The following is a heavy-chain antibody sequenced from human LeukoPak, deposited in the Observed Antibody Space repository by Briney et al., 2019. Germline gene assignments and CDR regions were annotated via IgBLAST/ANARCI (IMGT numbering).Heavy chain of an antibody. CDR1: GYSFTTYW. J-gene: IGHJ4*02. CDR3: AKPPGITSTGYFDS. Sequence: GESLKISCKGSGYSFTTYWIGWVRQMPGKGLEWVAFIRHDGSNTYYADSVKGRFTLSRDNSQNTLFLEMNSLTTEDSAVYFCAKPPGITSTGYFDSWGQGTWVTVSS. V-gene: IGHV3-30*02. D-gene: IGHD2-8*02. CDR2: IRHDGSNT.